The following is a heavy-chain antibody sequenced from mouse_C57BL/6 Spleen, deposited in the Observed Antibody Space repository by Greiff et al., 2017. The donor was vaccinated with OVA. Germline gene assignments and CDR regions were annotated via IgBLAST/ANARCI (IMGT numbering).Heavy chain of an antibody. CDR2: INYDGSST. V-gene: IGHV5-16*01. CDR3: ARGTSYYYGGYFDV. Sequence: EVKLVESEGGLVQPGSSMKLSCTASGFTFSDYYMAWVRQVPKKGLEWVANINYDGSSTYYLDSLKSSFIISRDNAQNILYMQMSSLKSEDTATYYCARGTSYYYGGYFDVWGSGTTVTVSS. CDR1: GFTFSDYY. D-gene: IGHD1-1*01. J-gene: IGHJ1*01.